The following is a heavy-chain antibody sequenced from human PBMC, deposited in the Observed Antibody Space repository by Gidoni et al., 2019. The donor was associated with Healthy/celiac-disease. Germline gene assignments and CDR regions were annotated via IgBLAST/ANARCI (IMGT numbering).Heavy chain of an antibody. D-gene: IGHD2-2*01. J-gene: IGHJ6*02. CDR1: GFTFSSYA. Sequence: EVQLLESGGGLVQPGGSLRLSCAASGFTFSSYARSWVRQAPGKGLEWVSAISGSGGSTYYADSVKGRFTISRDNSKNTLYLQMNSLRAEDTAVYYCASGYCSSTSCPLYYGMDVWGQGTTVTVSS. CDR3: ASGYCSSTSCPLYYGMDV. V-gene: IGHV3-23*01. CDR2: ISGSGGST.